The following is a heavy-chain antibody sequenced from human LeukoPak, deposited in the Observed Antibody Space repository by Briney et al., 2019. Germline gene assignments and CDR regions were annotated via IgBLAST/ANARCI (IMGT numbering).Heavy chain of an antibody. J-gene: IGHJ6*02. Sequence: PGGSLRLSCVASGLTFSFYSMNWVRQAPGKGLEWVSSISSSRSGSKSYIYYADSVKGRFTVSRDNAKNSLYLQMNSLRAEDTAVYYCARDCTSATCYSGLDVWGQGTTVTVSS. D-gene: IGHD2-2*01. V-gene: IGHV3-21*06. CDR2: ISSSRSGSKSYI. CDR1: GLTFSFYS. CDR3: ARDCTSATCYSGLDV.